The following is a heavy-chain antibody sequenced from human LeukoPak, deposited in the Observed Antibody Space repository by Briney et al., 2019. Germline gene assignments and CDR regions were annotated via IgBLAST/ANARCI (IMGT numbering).Heavy chain of an antibody. CDR2: IHSVSGT. V-gene: IGHV3-53*01. J-gene: IGHJ4*02. D-gene: IGHD6-13*01. CDR3: ARGGNSSTWYEFDC. Sequence: GGSLRLSCAASGFAVSTKYMSWVRQAPGKGLEWVSLIHSVSGTYYADSVKGRFTISRDNSKNTLYLQMNNLRAEDTAVYYCARGGNSSTWYEFDCWGQGTLVTVSS. CDR1: GFAVSTKY.